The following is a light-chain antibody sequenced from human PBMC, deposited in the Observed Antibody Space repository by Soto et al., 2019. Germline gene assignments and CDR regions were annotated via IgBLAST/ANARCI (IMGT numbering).Light chain of an antibody. CDR2: GAS. CDR3: EQYNNWLWT. J-gene: IGKJ1*01. V-gene: IGKV3-15*01. CDR1: QSVSSN. Sequence: EIVMTQSPATLSVSPGERATLSCRASQSVSSNLAWYQQKPGQAPRLLIYGASTRAAGIPARFSGSGSGTAFTLNISSLQSEDFAVYYCEQYNNWLWTFGQGTKVEIK.